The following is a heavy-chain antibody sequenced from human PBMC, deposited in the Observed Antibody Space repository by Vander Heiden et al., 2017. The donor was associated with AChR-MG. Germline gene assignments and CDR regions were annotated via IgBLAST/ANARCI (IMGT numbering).Heavy chain of an antibody. V-gene: IGHV3-23*01. Sequence: EVQLLESGGGLVQPGGSLRLSCAASGFTFSSYAMSWVRQAPGKGLEWVSAISGSGGSTYYADSVKGRFTISRDNSKNTLYLQMNSLRAEDTAVYYCAKSGSYCSSTSCVALYYFDYWGQGTLVTVSS. D-gene: IGHD2-2*01. CDR1: GFTFSSYA. CDR2: ISGSGGST. CDR3: AKSGSYCSSTSCVALYYFDY. J-gene: IGHJ4*02.